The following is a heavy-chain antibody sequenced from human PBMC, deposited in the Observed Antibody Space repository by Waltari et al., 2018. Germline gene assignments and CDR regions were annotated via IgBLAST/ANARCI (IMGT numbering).Heavy chain of an antibody. J-gene: IGHJ4*02. V-gene: IGHV3-30*02. Sequence: QVQLVESGGGVVQPGGSLRLSCAASGFTFSSSATHWVRQAPGKGLEWVAFIRYDGSNKYYADSVKGRFTISRDNSKNTLYLQMNSLRAEDTAVYYCAKDSDYGDSLDYWGQGTLVTVSS. D-gene: IGHD4-17*01. CDR1: GFTFSSSA. CDR2: IRYDGSNK. CDR3: AKDSDYGDSLDY.